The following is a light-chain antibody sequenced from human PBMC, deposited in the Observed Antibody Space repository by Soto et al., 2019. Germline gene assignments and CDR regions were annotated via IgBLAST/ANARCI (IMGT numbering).Light chain of an antibody. V-gene: IGKV1-5*01. CDR1: HSISSW. Sequence: DIQMTQSPSTLSASVGDRVTITCRASHSISSWLAWYQQEPGKAPKLLIYDASSLESGVPSRFSGSGSGTDFTLTISSLQPEDFATYYCQQLNSYPRTFGQGTKVDIK. J-gene: IGKJ1*01. CDR2: DAS. CDR3: QQLNSYPRT.